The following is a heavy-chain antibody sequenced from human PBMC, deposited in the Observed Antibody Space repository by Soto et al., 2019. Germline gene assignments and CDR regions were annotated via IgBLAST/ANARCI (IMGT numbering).Heavy chain of an antibody. CDR1: GFTFSSYA. J-gene: IGHJ4*02. Sequence: GGSLRLSCAAAGFTFSSYAMSWVRQAPGKGLEWVSAISGSGGSTYYADPVKGRFTISRDNSKNTLYLQMNSLRAEDTAVYDCAKGMGYGLRNPDYWGQGTLVTVSS. V-gene: IGHV3-23*01. CDR2: ISGSGGST. CDR3: AKGMGYGLRNPDY. D-gene: IGHD4-17*01.